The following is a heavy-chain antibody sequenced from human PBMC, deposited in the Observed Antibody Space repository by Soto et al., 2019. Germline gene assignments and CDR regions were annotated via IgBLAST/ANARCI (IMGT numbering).Heavy chain of an antibody. CDR1: GFTFSNAW. D-gene: IGHD1-26*01. CDR2: IKSKTDGGTT. Sequence: GGSLRLSCAASGFTFSNAWMNWVRQAPGKGLEWVGRIKSKTDGGTTDYAAPVKGRFTISRDDSKNTLYLQMNSLKTEDTAVYYCTTRYSGSYQYSYYYYYGMDVWGQGTTVTVSS. CDR3: TTRYSGSYQYSYYYYYGMDV. V-gene: IGHV3-15*07. J-gene: IGHJ6*02.